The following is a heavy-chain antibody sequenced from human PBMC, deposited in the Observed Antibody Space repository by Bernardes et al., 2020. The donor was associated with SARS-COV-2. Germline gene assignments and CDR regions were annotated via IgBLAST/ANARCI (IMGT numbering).Heavy chain of an antibody. CDR2: SYTSGST. CDR3: AREWEEYTSSLFDY. CDR1: GGSISSADYY. V-gene: IGHV4-61*09. D-gene: IGHD1-26*01. J-gene: IGHJ4*02. Sequence: SETLSLTCTVSGGSISSADYYWSWIRQPAGKGLEWIGQSYTSGSTSYNPTLKSRVSISVDTSKSQFSLRLTSVTAADTAVYYCAREWEEYTSSLFDYWGQGTLVTVSS.